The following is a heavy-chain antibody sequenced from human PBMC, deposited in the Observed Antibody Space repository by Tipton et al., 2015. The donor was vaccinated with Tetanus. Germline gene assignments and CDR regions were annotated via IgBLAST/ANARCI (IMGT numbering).Heavy chain of an antibody. CDR2: SWYDGTDK. J-gene: IGHJ4*02. Sequence: CAASGFIFSSYGIHWVRQAPGKGLEWVAVSWYDGTDKYYADSVKGRFTISRDNSKNTLYLQMNSLRDGDTAVYYCAREADCSGGSCFSGDFDNWGQGTQVTVSS. V-gene: IGHV3-33*01. CDR1: GFIFSSYG. CDR3: AREADCSGGSCFSGDFDN. D-gene: IGHD2-15*01.